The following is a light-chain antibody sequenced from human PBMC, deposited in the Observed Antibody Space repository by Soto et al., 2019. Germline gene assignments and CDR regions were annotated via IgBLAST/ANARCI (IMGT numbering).Light chain of an antibody. CDR2: GTS. V-gene: IGKV3-20*01. CDR1: QRVSSTY. J-gene: IGKJ1*01. Sequence: EILLTQSQCTLSLSPGERSTLACVSIQRVSSTYLAWYQQKPGQAPRLLIYGTSSRATGIPTRFSGSGSGTDFTLSITRLEPEDFAVYYCQQYETSLGLTFGQGTKVDIK. CDR3: QQYETSLGLT.